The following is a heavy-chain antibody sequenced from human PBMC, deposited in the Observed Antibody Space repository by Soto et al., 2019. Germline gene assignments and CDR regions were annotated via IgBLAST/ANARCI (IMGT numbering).Heavy chain of an antibody. V-gene: IGHV4-30-4*01. D-gene: IGHD1-26*01. Sequence: PSETLSLTCSVSGGYINSDDDQWSWIRQSPGKGLEWIGFIYYSGRTNYNPSLKSRTTMTTDTYKNQFSLKLTSVTAADTAVYYCARGEDYSGLDVWGPGTTVTVSS. J-gene: IGHJ6*02. CDR1: GGYINSDDDQ. CDR3: ARGEDYSGLDV. CDR2: IYYSGRT.